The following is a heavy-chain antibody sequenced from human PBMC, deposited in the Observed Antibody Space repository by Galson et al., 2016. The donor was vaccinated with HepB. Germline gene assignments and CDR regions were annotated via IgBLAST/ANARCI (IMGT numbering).Heavy chain of an antibody. D-gene: IGHD3-3*01. V-gene: IGHV3-7*01. CDR2: IKQHGSEK. CDR3: TRRRNTNSGVVIFATPPPYYYSGLDV. Sequence: SLRLSCAASGFTFSSHWMSWVRQAPGKGLEWVANIKQHGSEKYYVDSVKGRFIISRDNTKNSLFLQMDSLRAEDTAVYYCTRRRNTNSGVVIFATPPPYYYSGLDVWGQGTTVTVSS. CDR1: GFTFSSHW. J-gene: IGHJ6*02.